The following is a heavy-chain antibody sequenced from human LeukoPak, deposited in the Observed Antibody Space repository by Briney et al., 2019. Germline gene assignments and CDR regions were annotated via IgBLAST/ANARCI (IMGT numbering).Heavy chain of an antibody. D-gene: IGHD2-2*01. V-gene: IGHV1-46*01. CDR2: INPSGGTT. J-gene: IGHJ4*02. CDR1: GYMFTSYY. Sequence: ASVKVPCKASGYMFTSYYMHWVRQAPGQGLEWMGIINPSGGTTSYAQKFQGRVTMTRDTSTSTVYMELSSLRSEDTAVYYCARESVLGCSSTSCYPDYWGQGTLVTVSS. CDR3: ARESVLGCSSTSCYPDY.